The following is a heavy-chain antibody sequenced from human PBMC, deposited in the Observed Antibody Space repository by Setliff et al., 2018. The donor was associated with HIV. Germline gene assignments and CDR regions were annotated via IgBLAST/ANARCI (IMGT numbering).Heavy chain of an antibody. CDR2: LYSGGAT. D-gene: IGHD3-10*01. CDR1: GFTVSTNY. V-gene: IGHV3-66*02. Sequence: GGSLRLSCAVSGFTVSTNYMNWVRQAPGKGLEWVSVLYSGGATDYADSVKGRFTISRDNSKNTLYLQMNGLRAEDTAVYYCARQAYSINMVRGVVSPRFYYYMDVWGKGTTVTV. J-gene: IGHJ6*03. CDR3: ARQAYSINMVRGVVSPRFYYYMDV.